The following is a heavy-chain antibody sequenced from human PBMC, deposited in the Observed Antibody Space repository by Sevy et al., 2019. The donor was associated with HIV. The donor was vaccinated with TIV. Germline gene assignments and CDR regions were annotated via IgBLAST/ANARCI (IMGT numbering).Heavy chain of an antibody. CDR1: GGSISSYY. CDR2: IYYSGST. CDR3: ARNLPDYYDSSGYSESLTVFDY. Sequence: SETLSLTCTVSGGSISSYYWSWIRQPPGKGLEWIGYIYYSGSTNYNPSLKSRVTISVDTSKNQFSLKLSSVTAADTAVYYCARNLPDYYDSSGYSESLTVFDYWGQGTLVTVSS. V-gene: IGHV4-59*13. D-gene: IGHD3-22*01. J-gene: IGHJ4*02.